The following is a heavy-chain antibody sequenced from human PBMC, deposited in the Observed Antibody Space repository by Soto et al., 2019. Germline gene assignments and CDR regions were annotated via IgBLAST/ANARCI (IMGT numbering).Heavy chain of an antibody. CDR3: ARVGFLECPDY. V-gene: IGHV3-48*03. CDR2: ISSSGSTI. J-gene: IGHJ4*02. D-gene: IGHD3-3*01. Sequence: GGSLRLSCAASGFTFISYEMNWVRQAPGKGLEWVSYISSSGSTIYYADSVKGRFTISRDNAKNSLYLQMNSLRAEDTAVYYCARVGFLECPDYWGQGTLVTVSS. CDR1: GFTFISYE.